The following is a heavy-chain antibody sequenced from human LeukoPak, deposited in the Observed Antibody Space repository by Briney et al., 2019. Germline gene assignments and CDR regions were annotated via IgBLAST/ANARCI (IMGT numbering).Heavy chain of an antibody. CDR3: ARDHGGVSKGYMDV. D-gene: IGHD2-8*02. Sequence: PGESLRLSCAASGFTFSSYSMNWVRQAPGKGLEWVSSISSSSSYIYYADSVKGRFTISRDNAKNSLYLQMNSLRAEDTAVYYCARDHGGVSKGYMDVWGKGTTVTISS. CDR1: GFTFSSYS. J-gene: IGHJ6*03. V-gene: IGHV3-21*01. CDR2: ISSSSSYI.